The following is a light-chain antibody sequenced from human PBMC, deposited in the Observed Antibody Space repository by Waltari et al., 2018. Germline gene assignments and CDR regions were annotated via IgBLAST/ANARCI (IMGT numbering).Light chain of an antibody. V-gene: IGLV2-14*03. Sequence: QSALTQPASVSGSPGQSLARPCAGTSSDAGAYNFVSWYQQHAGKAPKVMIYGVSNRPSGVSNRFSGSKSGNTASLTISGLRAEDEADYYCKSYTNSNTYVFGTGTKVTVL. CDR2: GVS. CDR3: KSYTNSNTYV. CDR1: SSDAGAYNF. J-gene: IGLJ1*01.